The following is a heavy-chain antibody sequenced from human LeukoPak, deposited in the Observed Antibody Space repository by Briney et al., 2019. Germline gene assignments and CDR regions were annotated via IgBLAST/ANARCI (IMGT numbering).Heavy chain of an antibody. CDR2: IIPILGIA. D-gene: IGHD5/OR15-5a*01. J-gene: IGHJ3*02. CDR3: AREGAPRTIVSMDHAFDI. CDR1: GGTFSSYA. Sequence: SVKVSCKASGGTFSSYAISWVRQAPGQGLEWMGRIIPILGIANYAQKFQGRVTITADKSTSTAYMELSSLRSEDTAVYYCAREGAPRTIVSMDHAFDIWGQGTMVTVSS. V-gene: IGHV1-69*04.